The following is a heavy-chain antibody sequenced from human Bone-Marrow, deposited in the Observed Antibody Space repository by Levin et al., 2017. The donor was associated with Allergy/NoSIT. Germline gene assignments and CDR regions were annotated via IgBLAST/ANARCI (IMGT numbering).Heavy chain of an antibody. Sequence: SETLSLTCTVSGGSISSYYWSWIRQPPGKGLEWIGYIYYSGSTNYNPSLKSRVTISVDTSKNQFSLKLSSVTAADTAVYYCARETWSHSEYSSSSGYYYMDVWGKGTTVTVSS. CDR3: ARETWSHSEYSSSSGYYYMDV. CDR2: IYYSGST. V-gene: IGHV4-59*01. D-gene: IGHD6-6*01. CDR1: GGSISSYY. J-gene: IGHJ6*03.